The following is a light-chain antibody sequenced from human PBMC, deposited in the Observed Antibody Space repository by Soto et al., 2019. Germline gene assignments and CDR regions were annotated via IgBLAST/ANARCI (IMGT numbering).Light chain of an antibody. J-gene: IGKJ2*01. CDR1: QGISSY. V-gene: IGKV1-8*01. Sequence: AIRMTQSQSSFSASTGDRVTITCRASQGISSYLAWYQQKPGKAPKLLIYAASTLQSGVPSRFSGSGSGTDFTLTISCLQSEDFATYYCQQYYSYPPTFGQGTKLEIK. CDR2: AAS. CDR3: QQYYSYPPT.